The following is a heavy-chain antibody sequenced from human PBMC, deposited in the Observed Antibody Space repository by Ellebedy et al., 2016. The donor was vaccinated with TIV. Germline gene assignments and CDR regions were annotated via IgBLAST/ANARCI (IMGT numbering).Heavy chain of an antibody. CDR2: IRFDGNNA. CDR1: GFIFSNSG. D-gene: IGHD4-17*01. J-gene: IGHJ6*02. CDR3: TRGYGEGYYFYGLDV. V-gene: IGHV3-30*02. Sequence: GESLKISCAASGFIFSNSGMNWVRQAPGKGLEWVAFIRFDGNNAYYADSAKGRFTISRDNSKNTLYLQMNSLRAEDTAVYYCTRGYGEGYYFYGLDVWGQGTTVTVSS.